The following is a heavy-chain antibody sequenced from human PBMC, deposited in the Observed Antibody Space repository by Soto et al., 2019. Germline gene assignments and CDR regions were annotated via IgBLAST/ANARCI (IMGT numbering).Heavy chain of an antibody. J-gene: IGHJ6*02. CDR3: ARDTEGYYDILTGYSSLYGMDV. Sequence: SETLSLTCTVSGGSISSGDYYWSWIRQPPGKGLEWIGYIYYSGSTYYNPSLKSRVTISVDTSKNQFSLKLSSVTAADTAVYYCARDTEGYYDILTGYSSLYGMDVWGQGTTVTVSS. CDR1: GGSISSGDYY. V-gene: IGHV4-30-4*01. D-gene: IGHD3-9*01. CDR2: IYYSGST.